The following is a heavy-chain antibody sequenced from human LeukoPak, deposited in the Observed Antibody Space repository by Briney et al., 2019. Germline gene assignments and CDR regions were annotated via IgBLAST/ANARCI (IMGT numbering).Heavy chain of an antibody. CDR3: ARRCGGSCYDY. J-gene: IGHJ4*02. D-gene: IGHD2-15*01. V-gene: IGHV5-51*01. CDR1: GYRFTSYW. CDR2: IYPDDSDT. Sequence: GESLQISCKGSGYRFTSYWIGWVRQMPGKGLEWMGIIYPDDSDTRYSPSFQGQVTISADKSIGTAYLQWSSLQASDTAMYYCARRCGGSCYDYWGQGTLVTVSS.